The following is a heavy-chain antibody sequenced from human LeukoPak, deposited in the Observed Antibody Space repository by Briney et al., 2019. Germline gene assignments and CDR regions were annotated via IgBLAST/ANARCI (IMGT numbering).Heavy chain of an antibody. Sequence: PSETLSLTCTVSGDSITSHYWSWIRQPPGKGLESIGYINYSGSTDYNPSLRSRVTMSVETSKNQFSLKLSSVTAADTAVYYCARHYDGRETRSYYEDYWGQGTLVIVSS. J-gene: IGHJ4*02. V-gene: IGHV4-59*08. CDR2: INYSGST. CDR3: ARHYDGRETRSYYEDY. CDR1: GDSITSHY. D-gene: IGHD1-26*01.